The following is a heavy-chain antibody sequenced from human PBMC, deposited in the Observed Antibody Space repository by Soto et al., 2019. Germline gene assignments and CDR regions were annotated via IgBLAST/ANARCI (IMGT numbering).Heavy chain of an antibody. CDR1: GVSLSTSGVG. Sequence: ASGPTLVNPTQTLTLTCAFAGVSLSTSGVGVTWSRQPPGKGLEWRALIYWDDDKRYSPSLKNRLTITKDTSKNQVVLTMTNMDPVDTATYYCAHYDYGGLVYWGQGALVTVSS. D-gene: IGHD4-17*01. CDR2: IYWDDDK. J-gene: IGHJ4*02. CDR3: AHYDYGGLVY. V-gene: IGHV2-5*02.